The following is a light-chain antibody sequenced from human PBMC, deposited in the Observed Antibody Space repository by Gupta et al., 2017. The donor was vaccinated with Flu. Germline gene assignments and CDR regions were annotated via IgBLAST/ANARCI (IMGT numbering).Light chain of an antibody. Sequence: EIVMTQSPATLSVSPGERAALSCRASQSVTSNLAWYQHKPGQAPRLLIHGASTRDTGIPARFSGSGYGTEFTLTIDSRQSEDFAVYYCQQNENWRPITFGQGTLLDIK. CDR2: GAS. J-gene: IGKJ5*01. CDR3: QQNENWRPIT. V-gene: IGKV3-15*01. CDR1: QSVTSN.